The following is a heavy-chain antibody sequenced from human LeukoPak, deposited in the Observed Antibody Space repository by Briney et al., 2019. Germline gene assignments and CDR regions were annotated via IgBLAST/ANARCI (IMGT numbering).Heavy chain of an antibody. CDR1: GYTFTDYY. Sequence: ASMKVSCKASGYTFTDYYLHWVRQAPGQGLEWMGGINASGGNTNYAQKLQGRVTMTTDTSTSTAYMELRSLRSDDTAVYYCARDPGPQWAGTYVRGGDYWGQGTLVTVSS. CDR2: INASGGNT. V-gene: IGHV1-18*04. D-gene: IGHD1-26*01. CDR3: ARDPGPQWAGTYVRGGDY. J-gene: IGHJ4*02.